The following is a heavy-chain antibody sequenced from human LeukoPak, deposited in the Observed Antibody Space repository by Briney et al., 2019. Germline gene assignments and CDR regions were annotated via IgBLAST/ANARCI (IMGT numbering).Heavy chain of an antibody. V-gene: IGHV4-34*01. CDR1: GGSFSGYY. J-gene: IGHJ4*02. CDR2: INHSGST. Sequence: SETLSLTCAVYGGSFSGYYWSWIRQPPGKGLEWIGEINHSGSTNYNPSLKSRVTISVDTSKNQFSLRLSSVTAADTAVYYCARRNYYGSGSYYNYGGQGTLVTVSS. CDR3: ARRNYYGSGSYYNY. D-gene: IGHD3-10*01.